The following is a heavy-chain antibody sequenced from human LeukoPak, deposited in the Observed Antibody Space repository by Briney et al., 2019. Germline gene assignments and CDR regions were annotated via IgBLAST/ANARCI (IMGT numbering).Heavy chain of an antibody. J-gene: IGHJ4*02. Sequence: SDTLSLTCTVSGGSINNYYWSWIRQPPGKGLEWIGYIYYSGSTNYNPSLKSRVTISVDTSKNQFSLKLSSLTAADTAVYYCARHRGSGYPYFDYWGQGTLVTVSS. CDR1: GGSINNYY. D-gene: IGHD3-22*01. CDR3: ARHRGSGYPYFDY. V-gene: IGHV4-59*07. CDR2: IYYSGST.